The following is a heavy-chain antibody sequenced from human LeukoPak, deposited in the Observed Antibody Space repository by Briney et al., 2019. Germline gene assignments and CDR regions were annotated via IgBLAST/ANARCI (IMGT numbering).Heavy chain of an antibody. Sequence: GESLKISCKGSGYSFTSYWIGWVRQMPGKGLEWMGIIYPGDSDTRYSPSFQGQVTISADKSISTAYLQWSSLKASDTAMYYCVSYCSSTSCYGGFDPWGQGTLVTVSS. D-gene: IGHD2-2*01. CDR3: VSYCSSTSCYGGFDP. CDR1: GYSFTSYW. V-gene: IGHV5-51*01. J-gene: IGHJ5*02. CDR2: IYPGDSDT.